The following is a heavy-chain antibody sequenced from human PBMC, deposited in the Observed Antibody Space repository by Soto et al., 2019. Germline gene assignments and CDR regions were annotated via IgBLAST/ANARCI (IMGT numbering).Heavy chain of an antibody. Sequence: GSLRLSCAASGFTFSSYGIHWVRQAPGQRLEWMGWINAANGDTKYSPKFQGRVTITRDTSASTAYMELSSLRSEDTAVYYCVRRHVSATGIDWFDPWGQGTLVTVSS. CDR1: GFTFSSYG. CDR3: VRRHVSATGIDWFDP. D-gene: IGHD6-13*01. CDR2: INAANGDT. J-gene: IGHJ5*02. V-gene: IGHV1-3*01.